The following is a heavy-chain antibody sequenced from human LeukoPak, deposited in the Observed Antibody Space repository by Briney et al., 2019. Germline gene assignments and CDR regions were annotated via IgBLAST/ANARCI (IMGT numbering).Heavy chain of an antibody. Sequence: ASVKVSCKASGGTFSSYAIGWVRQAPGQGLEWMGGIIPIFGTANYAQKFQGRVTITADESTSTAYMELSSLRSEDTAVYYCARGYYDSSGYFDYWGQGTLVTVSS. V-gene: IGHV1-69*13. CDR3: ARGYYDSSGYFDY. J-gene: IGHJ4*02. CDR2: IIPIFGTA. D-gene: IGHD3-22*01. CDR1: GGTFSSYA.